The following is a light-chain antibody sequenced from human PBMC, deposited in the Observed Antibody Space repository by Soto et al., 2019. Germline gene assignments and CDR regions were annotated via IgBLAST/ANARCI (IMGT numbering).Light chain of an antibody. CDR2: NDS. J-gene: IGLJ2*01. CDR1: SSNIGSNT. Sequence: QSVLIQPPSASGTPGQRFTISCSGISSNIGSNTVNWFQHVPGMAPRLLIYNDSQRPSGVPDRFSGSRSGTSASLAISGLQSDDEAAFYCASWDVSLDGWGFCAGTQLTGL. V-gene: IGLV1-44*01. CDR3: ASWDVSLDGWG.